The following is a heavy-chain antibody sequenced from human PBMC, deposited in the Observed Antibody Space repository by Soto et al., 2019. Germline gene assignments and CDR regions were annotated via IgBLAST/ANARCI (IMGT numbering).Heavy chain of an antibody. CDR2: ISYDGSNK. D-gene: IGHD5-12*01. Sequence: QVQLVESGGGVVQPGRSLRLSCAASGFTFSSYGMHWVRQAPGKGLEWVAVISYDGSNKYYADSVKGRFTISRDNSKNTLYLQMNSLRAEDTAVYYCAILRGTEATMDNWGQGTLVTVSS. CDR1: GFTFSSYG. CDR3: AILRGTEATMDN. V-gene: IGHV3-30*03. J-gene: IGHJ4*02.